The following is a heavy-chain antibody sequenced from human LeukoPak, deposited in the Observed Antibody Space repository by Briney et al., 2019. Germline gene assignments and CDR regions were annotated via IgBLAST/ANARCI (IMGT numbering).Heavy chain of an antibody. CDR1: GFTFSSYS. D-gene: IGHD6-13*01. J-gene: IGHJ4*02. CDR2: ISSSSSTI. Sequence: PVGSLRLSCAASGFTFSSYSMNWVRQAPGKGLEWVSYISSSSSTIYYADSVKGRFTISRDNAKNSLYLQMNSLRAEDTAVYYCARDDNLYSSSWYYFDYWGQGTLVTVSS. CDR3: ARDDNLYSSSWYYFDY. V-gene: IGHV3-48*01.